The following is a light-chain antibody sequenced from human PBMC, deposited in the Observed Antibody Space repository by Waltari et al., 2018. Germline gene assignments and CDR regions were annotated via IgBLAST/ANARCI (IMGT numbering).Light chain of an antibody. Sequence: SYELTQPPSVSVSPGQTARITCSGDALPRQYAFWYQQKPGQAPILLIYKDTERPSGIPEGFSGASSGTTVTLTICGVQAEDEADFYCQSSDHTASFWVFGGGTRLTVL. CDR2: KDT. CDR1: ALPRQY. CDR3: QSSDHTASFWV. J-gene: IGLJ3*02. V-gene: IGLV3-25*03.